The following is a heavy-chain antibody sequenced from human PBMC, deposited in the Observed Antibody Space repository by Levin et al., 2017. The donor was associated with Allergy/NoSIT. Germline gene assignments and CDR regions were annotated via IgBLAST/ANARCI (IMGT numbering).Heavy chain of an antibody. V-gene: IGHV3-30-3*01. CDR3: ARDLLSGADF. CDR1: GFTLRNYA. Sequence: PGGSLRLSCAASGFTLRNYAMNWVRQAPGKGLEWVAVMSYDGSNKYYADSVKGRFTISRDNSKNTVYLQMNSLRPDDTSVYYCARDLLSGADFWGQGTLVTGSS. CDR2: MSYDGSNK. J-gene: IGHJ4*02.